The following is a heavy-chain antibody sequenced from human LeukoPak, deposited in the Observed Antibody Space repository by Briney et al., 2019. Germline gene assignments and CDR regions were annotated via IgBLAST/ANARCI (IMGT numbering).Heavy chain of an antibody. D-gene: IGHD2-8*01. Sequence: GGSLRLSCAASGFTFSSYAMSWVRQAPGKGLEWVSVLYSGGTTQYADSVKGRFTISRDDSKNTLYLQMNSLKAEDTAVYYCARARSRCTNGVCRGDYYYYMDVWGKGTTVTVSS. CDR2: LYSGGTT. CDR3: ARARSRCTNGVCRGDYYYYMDV. CDR1: GFTFSSYA. V-gene: IGHV3-66*02. J-gene: IGHJ6*03.